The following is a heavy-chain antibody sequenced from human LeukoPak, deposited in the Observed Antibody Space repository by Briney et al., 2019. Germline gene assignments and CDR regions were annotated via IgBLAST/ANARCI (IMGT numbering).Heavy chain of an antibody. J-gene: IGHJ6*02. CDR3: ATYINWVAGDV. V-gene: IGHV3-7*01. Sequence: GGSLRLSCAASGFTFSESWMTWVRQVPGQGLERVALINHEGGGIQYVDSVKGRFTISRDNAKDSVYLQMNSLRAEDTAIYHCATYINWVAGDVWGQGTTVIV. CDR2: INHEGGGI. CDR1: GFTFSESW. D-gene: IGHD1-1*01.